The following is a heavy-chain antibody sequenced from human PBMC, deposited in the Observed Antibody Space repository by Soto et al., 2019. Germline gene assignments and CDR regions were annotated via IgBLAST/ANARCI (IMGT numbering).Heavy chain of an antibody. V-gene: IGHV1-18*01. CDR2: ISAYNGNT. J-gene: IGHJ6*02. CDR3: ARAPYYDILTSWYYGMDV. CDR1: GYTFTSYG. D-gene: IGHD3-9*01. Sequence: QVQLVQSGAEVKKPGASVKVSCKASGYTFTSYGISWVRQAPGQGLEWMGWISAYNGNTNYAQKLQGRVTMPTDTSTSTAYMELRSLRSDDTAVYYCARAPYYDILTSWYYGMDVWGQGTTVTVSS.